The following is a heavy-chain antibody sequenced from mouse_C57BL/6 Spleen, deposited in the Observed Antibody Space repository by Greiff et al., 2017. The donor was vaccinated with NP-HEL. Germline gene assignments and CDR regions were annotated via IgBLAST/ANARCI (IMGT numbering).Heavy chain of an antibody. Sequence: QVQLKQSGAELVRPGASVTLSCKASGYTFTDYEMHWVKQTPVHGLEWIGAIDPETGGTAYNQKFKGKAILTADKSSSTAYMELRSLTSEDSAVYYCTRWGYYGSSYGYFDVWGTGTTVTVSS. D-gene: IGHD1-1*01. CDR3: TRWGYYGSSYGYFDV. CDR2: IDPETGGT. J-gene: IGHJ1*03. CDR1: GYTFTDYE. V-gene: IGHV1-15*01.